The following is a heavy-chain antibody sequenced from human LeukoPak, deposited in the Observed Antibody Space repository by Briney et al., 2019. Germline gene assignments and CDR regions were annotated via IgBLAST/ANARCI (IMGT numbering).Heavy chain of an antibody. V-gene: IGHV3-53*01. CDR1: GFTVITND. CDR3: ARGVEPLAANTLAY. Sequence: GGSLRLSCAASGFTVITNDMTWVRQAPGKGLEWVSVLYSDGNTKYADYVQGRFTISRDNSNNTLYLEMNSLSPDDTAVYYCARGVEPLAANTLAYWGQGTLVTVSS. J-gene: IGHJ4*02. CDR2: LYSDGNT. D-gene: IGHD1-14*01.